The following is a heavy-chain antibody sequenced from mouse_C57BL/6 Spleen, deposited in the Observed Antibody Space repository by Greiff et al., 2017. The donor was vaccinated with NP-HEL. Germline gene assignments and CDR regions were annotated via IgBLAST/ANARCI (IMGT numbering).Heavy chain of an antibody. CDR3: ASRGYSNYASWFAY. V-gene: IGHV3-6*01. D-gene: IGHD2-5*01. J-gene: IGHJ3*01. CDR2: ISYDGSN. CDR1: GYSITSGYY. Sequence: DVQLQESGPGLVKPSQSLSLTCSVTGYSITSGYYWNWIRQFPGNKLEWMGYISYDGSNNYNPSLKNRISITRDTSKNQFFLKLNSVTTEDTATYYCASRGYSNYASWFAYWGQGTLVTVSA.